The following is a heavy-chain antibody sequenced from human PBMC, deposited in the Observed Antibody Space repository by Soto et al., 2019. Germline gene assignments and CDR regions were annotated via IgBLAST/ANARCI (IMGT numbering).Heavy chain of an antibody. J-gene: IGHJ3*02. Sequence: LRLSCAVSGLICSSYDMSWVRQAPGKGLDWVSTILVGGSTHYEDSVKGRFTISRDTSKNTVYLQMNSLTAGDTAMYYCAKATATSGGAFEIYGLGTLVTVSS. D-gene: IGHD1-1*01. CDR2: ILVGGST. CDR3: AKATATSGGAFEI. CDR1: GLICSSYD. V-gene: IGHV3-23*01.